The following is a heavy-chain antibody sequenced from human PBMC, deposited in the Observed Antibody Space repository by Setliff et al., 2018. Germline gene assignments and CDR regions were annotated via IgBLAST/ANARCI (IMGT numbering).Heavy chain of an antibody. CDR2: IDWDDDK. D-gene: IGHD1-1*01. CDR3: PRLTGTNYYYYYMDV. J-gene: IGHJ6*03. V-gene: IGHV2-70*11. CDR1: GFSLSTSGMC. Sequence: SGPTLVNPTQTLTLTCTFSGFSLSTSGMCVSWIRQPPGKALEWLARIDWDDDKYYSTSLKTRLTISKDTSKNQVVLTMTNMDPVDTATYYCPRLTGTNYYYYYMDVWGKGTTVTVSS.